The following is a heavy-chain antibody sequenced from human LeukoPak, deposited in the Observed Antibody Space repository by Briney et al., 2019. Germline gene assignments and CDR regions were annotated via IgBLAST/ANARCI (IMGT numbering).Heavy chain of an antibody. Sequence: ASVKVSCKASGYTFTGYYMHWVRQAPGQGLEWMGWINPNSGGTNYAQKFQGRVTMTRDTSISTAYMELSRLRSDDTAVYYCARDRGVGATWDNWFDPWGQGTLVTVSS. CDR2: INPNSGGT. J-gene: IGHJ5*02. CDR3: ARDRGVGATWDNWFDP. V-gene: IGHV1-2*02. CDR1: GYTFTGYY. D-gene: IGHD1-26*01.